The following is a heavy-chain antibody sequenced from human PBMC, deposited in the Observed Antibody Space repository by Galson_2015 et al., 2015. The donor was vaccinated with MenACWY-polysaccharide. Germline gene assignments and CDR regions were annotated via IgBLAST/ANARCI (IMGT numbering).Heavy chain of an antibody. D-gene: IGHD3-3*01. V-gene: IGHV4-61*01. CDR2: IYYTGRT. Sequence: SETLSLTCTVSGGSVNSVTYYWAWLWQPPGEGLEWIGFIYYTGRTNYNPSLKSRVTISLDTSKNQFSLRLSSVTAADTAVYYCAREEIRRRPFGWLDPSGQASLFTVSA. CDR3: AREEIRRRPFGWLDP. CDR1: GGSVNSVTYY. J-gene: IGHJ5*02.